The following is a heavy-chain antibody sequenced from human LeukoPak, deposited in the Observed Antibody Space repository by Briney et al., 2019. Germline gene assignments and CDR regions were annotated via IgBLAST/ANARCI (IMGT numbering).Heavy chain of an antibody. J-gene: IGHJ4*02. CDR3: ASNTYCSGGSCNRI. D-gene: IGHD2-15*01. V-gene: IGHV4-34*01. CDR1: GGSFSGYY. Sequence: KPSETLSLTCAVYGGSFSGYYWSWIRQPPGKGLEWIGEINHSGSTNYNPSLKSRVTMSVDTSKNQFSLKLSSVTAADTAVYYCASNTYCSGGSCNRIWGQGTLVTVSS. CDR2: INHSGST.